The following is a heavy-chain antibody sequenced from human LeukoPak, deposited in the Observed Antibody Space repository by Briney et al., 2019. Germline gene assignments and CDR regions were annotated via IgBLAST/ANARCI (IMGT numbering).Heavy chain of an antibody. J-gene: IGHJ6*02. CDR1: GGSFSGYY. V-gene: IGHV4-34*01. CDR2: INHSGST. Sequence: SETLSLTCAVYGGSFSGYYWSWIRQPPGKGLEWIGEINHSGSTNYNPSLKSRVTISVDTSKNQFSLKLSSVTAADTAVYYCARVGGYYDFWSGPLYYYYGMDVWGQGTTVTVSS. CDR3: ARVGGYYDFWSGPLYYYYGMDV. D-gene: IGHD3-3*01.